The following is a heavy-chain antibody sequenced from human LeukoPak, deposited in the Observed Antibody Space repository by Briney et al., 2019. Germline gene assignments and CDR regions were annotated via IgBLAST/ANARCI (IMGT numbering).Heavy chain of an antibody. J-gene: IGHJ4*02. CDR3: ARALSDYENYFDY. CDR1: GFTFSSYG. V-gene: IGHV3-30*03. CDR2: TSYDGGNK. Sequence: PGGSLRLSCAASGFTFSSYGMHWVRQSPGNGLEWVAVTSYDGGNKYYADSVKGRFTISRDNSKNTLYLQMHSLRAEDTAVYYCARALSDYENYFDYWGQGTLVTVSS. D-gene: IGHD5-12*01.